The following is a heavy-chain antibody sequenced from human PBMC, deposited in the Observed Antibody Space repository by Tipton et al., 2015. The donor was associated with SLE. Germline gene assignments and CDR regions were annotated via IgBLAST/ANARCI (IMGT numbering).Heavy chain of an antibody. CDR2: IYYSGST. J-gene: IGHJ4*02. CDR1: GGSISSSSYY. V-gene: IGHV4-39*07. D-gene: IGHD2-15*01. CDR3: ASLGYCSGGSCYSFDY. Sequence: LRLSCTVSGGSISSSSYYWGWIRQPPGKGLEWIGSIYYSGSTYYNPSLKSRVTISVDTSKNQFSLKLSSVTAGDTAVYYCASLGYCSGGSCYSFDYWGQGTLVTVSS.